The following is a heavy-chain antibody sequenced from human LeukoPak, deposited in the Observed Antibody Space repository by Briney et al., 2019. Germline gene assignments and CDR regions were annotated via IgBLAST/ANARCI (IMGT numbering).Heavy chain of an antibody. Sequence: GGSLRLSCAASGFTFGDYAMHWVRQAPGKGLEWVSGISCNSGSIGYADSVKGRFTISRDNAKNSLYLQMNSLRAEDTALYYCATGASSASVVDWFDPWGQGTLVTVSS. CDR2: ISCNSGSI. V-gene: IGHV3-9*01. D-gene: IGHD2-2*01. CDR3: ATGASSASVVDWFDP. J-gene: IGHJ5*02. CDR1: GFTFGDYA.